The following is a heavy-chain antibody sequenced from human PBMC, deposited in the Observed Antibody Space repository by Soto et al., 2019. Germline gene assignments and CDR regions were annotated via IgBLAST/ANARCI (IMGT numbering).Heavy chain of an antibody. D-gene: IGHD2-2*01. J-gene: IGHJ6*02. V-gene: IGHV4-39*01. CDR2: IYYSGST. Sequence: SETLSLTCTVFGGSISTSNHYWVWICQPPGKGLEWIGTIYYSGSTYYSPSLKSRVTISVDPSKNQFSLRLSSVAAADTTVYYCARRGPAGAAYHHYVMDFWGQGTTVTVSS. CDR1: GGSISTSNHY. CDR3: ARRGPAGAAYHHYVMDF.